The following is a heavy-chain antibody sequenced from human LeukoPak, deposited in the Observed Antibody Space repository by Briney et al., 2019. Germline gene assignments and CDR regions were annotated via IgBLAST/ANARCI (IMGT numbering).Heavy chain of an antibody. J-gene: IGHJ4*02. CDR1: GYTFTSYY. Sequence: GASVKVSCKASGYTFTSYYMHWVRQAPGQGLEWMGIINPSGGSTSYAQKFQGRVTMTRDTSTSTVYMELSSLRSEDTAVYYCARGPPFTYYDFWSGYGDYWGQGTLVTVSS. V-gene: IGHV1-46*01. CDR2: INPSGGST. CDR3: ARGPPFTYYDFWSGYGDY. D-gene: IGHD3-3*01.